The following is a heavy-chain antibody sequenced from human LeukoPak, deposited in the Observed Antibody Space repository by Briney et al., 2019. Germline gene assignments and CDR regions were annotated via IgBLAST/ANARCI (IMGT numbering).Heavy chain of an antibody. Sequence: GGSLRLSCAASGFTFSSYAMTWVRQAPGKGLEWVSAVSGSGSVTYYTDSVKGRFTISRDNSKNTLYLQMNSLRAEDTAVYYCATRITAAWFDYWGQGTLVTVSS. CDR2: VSGSGSVT. CDR3: ATRITAAWFDY. J-gene: IGHJ4*02. V-gene: IGHV3-23*01. CDR1: GFTFSSYA. D-gene: IGHD6-13*01.